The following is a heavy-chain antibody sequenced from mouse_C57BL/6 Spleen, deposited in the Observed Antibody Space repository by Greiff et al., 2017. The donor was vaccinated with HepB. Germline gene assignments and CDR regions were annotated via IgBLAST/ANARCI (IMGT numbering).Heavy chain of an antibody. CDR1: GYTFTSYN. CDR2: IYPGNGDT. J-gene: IGHJ4*01. D-gene: IGHD2-1*01. Sequence: QVQLQQSGAELVRPGASVKMSCKASGYTFTSYNMHWEKQTPRQGLEWIGAIYPGNGDTSYNQKFKGKATLTVDKSSSTAYMQLSSLTSEDSAVYFCASYYGNPMDYWGQGTSVTVSS. CDR3: ASYYGNPMDY. V-gene: IGHV1-12*01.